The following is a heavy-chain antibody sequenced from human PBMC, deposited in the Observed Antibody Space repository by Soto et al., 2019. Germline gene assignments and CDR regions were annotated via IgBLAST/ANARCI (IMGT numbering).Heavy chain of an antibody. CDR2: ISSSGSTI. J-gene: IGHJ6*02. Sequence: GGSLRLSCAASGFTFSDYYMSWIRQAPGKGLEWVSYISSSGSTIYYADSVKGRFTISRDNAKNSLYLQMNSLRAEDTAVYYCARDRPDSSGWYLGVDYYYYGMDVWDQGTTVTVSS. CDR1: GFTFSDYY. V-gene: IGHV3-11*01. CDR3: ARDRPDSSGWYLGVDYYYYGMDV. D-gene: IGHD6-19*01.